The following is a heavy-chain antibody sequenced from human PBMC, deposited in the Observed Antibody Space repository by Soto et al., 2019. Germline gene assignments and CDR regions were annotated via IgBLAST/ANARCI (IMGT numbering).Heavy chain of an antibody. J-gene: IGHJ5*02. CDR2: ISSSGTTI. CDR1: GFTFSDYY. Sequence: QVQLVESGGGLVKPGGSLRLSCAASGFTFSDYYMSWIRQAPGKGLEWVSYISSSGTTIYYADSVKGRFTISRDNAKNSLDLQMNSLRAEDTAVYYCARVAAYVWGSYRYFDPWGQGTLVTVSS. V-gene: IGHV3-11*01. CDR3: ARVAAYVWGSYRYFDP. D-gene: IGHD3-16*02.